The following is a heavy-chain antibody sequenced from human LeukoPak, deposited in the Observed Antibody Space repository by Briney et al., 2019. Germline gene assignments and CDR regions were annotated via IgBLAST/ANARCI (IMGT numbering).Heavy chain of an antibody. CDR2: INTSTGNP. V-gene: IGHV7-4-1*02. CDR3: ARTDTAMVLL. Sequence: ASVKVSCKASGYTFTSNYIHWVRQAPGQGLEWMGWINTSTGNPTYAQGFTGRFVFSLDTSVSTAYLQISSLKAEDTAVYYCARTDTAMVLLWGQGTLVTVSS. J-gene: IGHJ4*02. D-gene: IGHD5-18*01. CDR1: GYTFTSNY.